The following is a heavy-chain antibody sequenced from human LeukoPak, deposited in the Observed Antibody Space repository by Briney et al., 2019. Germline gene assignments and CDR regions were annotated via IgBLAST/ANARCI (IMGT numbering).Heavy chain of an antibody. D-gene: IGHD7-27*01. V-gene: IGHV1-2*02. CDR2: INPNSGGT. CDR1: GYTFTGYY. Sequence: ASVKVSCKASGYTFTGYYMHWVQQAPGQGLEWMGWINPNSGGTNYAQKFQGRVTMTRDTSISTAYMELSRLRSDDTAVYYCARNNWGSGDAFDIWGQGTMVTVSS. CDR3: ARNNWGSGDAFDI. J-gene: IGHJ3*02.